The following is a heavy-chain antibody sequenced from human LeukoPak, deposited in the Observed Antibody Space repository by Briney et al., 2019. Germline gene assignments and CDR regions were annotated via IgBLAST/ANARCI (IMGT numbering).Heavy chain of an antibody. V-gene: IGHV3-30*02. Sequence: GGSLRLSCAASGFTFSSYGMHWVRQAPGKGLEWVAFVRYDGSNKYYADSVKGRFTISRDNSKNTLYLQMNSLRAEDTAVYYCAKGGDYYYHSSGYRDALDYWCQGTLVTVSS. CDR3: AKGGDYYYHSSGYRDALDY. D-gene: IGHD3-22*01. J-gene: IGHJ4*02. CDR2: VRYDGSNK. CDR1: GFTFSSYG.